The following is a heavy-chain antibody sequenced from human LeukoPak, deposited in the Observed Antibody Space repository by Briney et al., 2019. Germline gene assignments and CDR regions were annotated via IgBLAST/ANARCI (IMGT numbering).Heavy chain of an antibody. CDR2: IRSKANSYAT. CDR1: GFTFSGSA. CDR3: TRPSYDSSVGGVVY. J-gene: IGHJ4*02. V-gene: IGHV3-73*01. Sequence: QSGGSLRLSCATSGFTFSGSAIHWVRQASGKGLEWVGRIRSKANSYATTDVASVRGRFSISRDDSKNTAYLQMNSLKTEDTAVYYCTRPSYDSSVGGVVYWGQGTLVTVSS. D-gene: IGHD3-22*01.